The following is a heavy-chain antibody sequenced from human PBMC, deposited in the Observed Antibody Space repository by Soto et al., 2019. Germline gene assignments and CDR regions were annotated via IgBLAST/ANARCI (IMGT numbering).Heavy chain of an antibody. CDR1: GDSVSSNSAA. CDR3: ARGPGGRKAHYYYGMDV. Sequence: SQTLSLTCAISGDSVSSNSAAWNWIRQSPSRGLEWLGRTYYRSKWYNDYAVSVKSRITINPDTSKNQFSLQLNSVTPEDTAVYYCARGPGGRKAHYYYGMDVWGQGTTVTVSS. V-gene: IGHV6-1*01. D-gene: IGHD3-10*01. J-gene: IGHJ6*02. CDR2: TYYRSKWYN.